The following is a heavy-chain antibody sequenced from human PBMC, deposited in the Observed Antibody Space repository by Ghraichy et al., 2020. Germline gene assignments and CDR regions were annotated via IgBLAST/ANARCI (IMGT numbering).Heavy chain of an antibody. D-gene: IGHD6-6*01. CDR1: GGSFSGYY. CDR2: INHSGST. Sequence: SETLSLTCAVYGGSFSGYYWNWIRQPPGKGLEWIGEINHSGSTNYNPSLKSRVTISVDTSKNQFSLKLSSVTAADTAVYYCARANPHHTSIAARPPYMDVWGKGTTVTVSS. V-gene: IGHV4-34*01. J-gene: IGHJ6*03. CDR3: ARANPHHTSIAARPPYMDV.